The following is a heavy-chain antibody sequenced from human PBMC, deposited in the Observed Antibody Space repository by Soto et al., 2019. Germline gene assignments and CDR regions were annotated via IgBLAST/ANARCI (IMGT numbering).Heavy chain of an antibody. J-gene: IGHJ4*02. CDR3: ARTVGAAYYFDF. CDR2: IYMSGST. Sequence: SPTRYITRNVSGASMAKYNWTCLRHPARKGLEWIGRIYMSGSTNYNPSLKSRVTMSIDTSNNHFSLDLKSVTAADTAVYYCARTVGAAYYFDFWGQVALVTVS. V-gene: IGHV4-4*07. CDR1: GASMAKYN. D-gene: IGHD1-26*01.